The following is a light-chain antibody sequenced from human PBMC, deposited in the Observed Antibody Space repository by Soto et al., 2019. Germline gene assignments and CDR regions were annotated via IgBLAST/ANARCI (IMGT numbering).Light chain of an antibody. CDR1: QTISSW. CDR3: QQYNKWPWT. V-gene: IGKV1-5*03. CDR2: KAS. J-gene: IGKJ1*01. Sequence: DIQMTQSPSTLSGSVGDRVTITCRASQTISSWLAWYQQKPGKAPKLLIYKASTLKSGVPSRFSGTGSGTEFTLTISSLQSEDFAVYYCQQYNKWPWTFGQGTKVDIK.